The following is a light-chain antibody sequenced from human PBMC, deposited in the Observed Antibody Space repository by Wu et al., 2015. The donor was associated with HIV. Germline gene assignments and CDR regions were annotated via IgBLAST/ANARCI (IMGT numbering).Light chain of an antibody. V-gene: IGKV3-15*01. CDR1: ETVSSN. J-gene: IGKJ1*01. CDR2: DAS. CDR3: QQYPKWWT. Sequence: EIVMTQSPATLSVSPGERATLSCRASETVSSNLAWYQQKPGQAPRLLIYDASTRATGVPARFSGSGSGTDFTLTINTIQSEDFAVYYCQQYPKWWTFGQGTRVDFK.